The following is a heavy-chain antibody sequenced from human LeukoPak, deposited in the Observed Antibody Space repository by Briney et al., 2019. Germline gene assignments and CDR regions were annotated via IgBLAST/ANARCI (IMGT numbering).Heavy chain of an antibody. D-gene: IGHD5-18*01. CDR3: ARHSGYSYGFGVAAGYYYMDV. V-gene: IGHV4-59*01. CDR1: GGSISSYY. CDR2: IYYSGST. Sequence: PSETLSLTCTVCGGSISSYYWSWIRQPPGKGLEWIGYIYYSGSTNYNPSLKSRVTISVDTSKNQFSLKLSSVTAADTAVYYCARHSGYSYGFGVAAGYYYMDVWGKGTTVTISS. J-gene: IGHJ6*03.